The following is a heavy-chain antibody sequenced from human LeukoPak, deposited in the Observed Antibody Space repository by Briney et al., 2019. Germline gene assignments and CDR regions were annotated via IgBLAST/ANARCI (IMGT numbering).Heavy chain of an antibody. D-gene: IGHD4-23*01. CDR2: ISSSGSTI. CDR3: AKSLRWYTFDY. Sequence: GGSLRLSCAASGFILSNYAMSWVRQAPGKGLEWVSYISSSGSTIYYADSVKGRFTISRDNAKNSLYLQMNSLRAEDTAVYYCAKSLRWYTFDYWGQGTLVTVSS. J-gene: IGHJ4*02. CDR1: GFILSNYA. V-gene: IGHV3-11*01.